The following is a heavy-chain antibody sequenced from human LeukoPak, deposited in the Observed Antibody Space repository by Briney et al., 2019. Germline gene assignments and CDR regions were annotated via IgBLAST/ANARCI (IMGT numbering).Heavy chain of an antibody. CDR2: IYYSGST. J-gene: IGHJ4*02. CDR1: GGSISSYY. V-gene: IGHV4-59*01. D-gene: IGHD6-13*01. CDR3: ARLSRSWKNSGVDY. Sequence: PSETLSLTCTVSGGSISSYYWSWIRQPPGKGLEWIGYIYYSGSTNYNPSLKSRVTISVDTSKNQFSLKLSSVTAADTAVYYCARLSRSWKNSGVDYWGQGTLVTVSS.